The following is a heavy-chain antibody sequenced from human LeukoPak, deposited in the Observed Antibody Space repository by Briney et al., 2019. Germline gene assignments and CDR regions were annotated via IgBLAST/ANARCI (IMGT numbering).Heavy chain of an antibody. CDR3: ARGIVVFIIYYFDY. CDR1: GFTFSSYA. V-gene: IGHV3-23*01. Sequence: GGSLRLSCAASGFTFSSYAMSWVRQAPGKGLEWGSAISGRGGSTYYADSVKGRFTISRDNSKNTLYLQMNSLRAEDTAVYYCARGIVVFIIYYFDYWGQGTLVTVSS. CDR2: ISGRGGST. J-gene: IGHJ4*02. D-gene: IGHD3-22*01.